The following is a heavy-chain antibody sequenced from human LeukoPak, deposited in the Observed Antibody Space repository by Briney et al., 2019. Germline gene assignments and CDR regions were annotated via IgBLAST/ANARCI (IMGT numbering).Heavy chain of an antibody. J-gene: IGHJ6*02. CDR2: INSDGSSR. V-gene: IGHV3-74*01. D-gene: IGHD1-26*01. Sequence: GGSLRLSCAASGFTFSNYWMHWVRQAPGKGLVWVSRINSDGSSRNYADSVKGRFTISRDNAKNTLYLQMNSLRAEDTAVYYCARSGRRRQNYYYYYGMDVWGQGTTVTVSS. CDR1: GFTFSNYW. CDR3: ARSGRRRQNYYYYYGMDV.